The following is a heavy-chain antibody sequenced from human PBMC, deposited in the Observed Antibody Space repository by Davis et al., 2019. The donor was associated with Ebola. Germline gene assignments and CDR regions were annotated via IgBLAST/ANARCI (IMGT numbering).Heavy chain of an antibody. CDR2: IYSGGST. J-gene: IGHJ4*02. CDR1: GFTFSSYG. Sequence: PGGSLRLSCAASGFTFSSYGMHWVRQAPGKGLEWVSVIYSGGSTYYADSVKGRFTISRDNSKNTLYLQMNSLRDEDTAVYYCARDKNHYDSSGYPGGGFDYWGQGTLVTVSS. D-gene: IGHD3-22*01. CDR3: ARDKNHYDSSGYPGGGFDY. V-gene: IGHV3-NL1*01.